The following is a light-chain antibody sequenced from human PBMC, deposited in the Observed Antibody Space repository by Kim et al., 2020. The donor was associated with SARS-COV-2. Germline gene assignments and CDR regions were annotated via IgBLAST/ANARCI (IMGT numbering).Light chain of an antibody. Sequence: GQSITISCTGTSSDVGGYNYVSWYQQHPGKAPKVMIYDVSKRPSGVSNRFSGSKSGNTASLTISGLQAEDEADYYCSSYTSSSTWVFGGGTQLTVL. CDR3: SSYTSSSTWV. V-gene: IGLV2-14*03. J-gene: IGLJ3*02. CDR1: SSDVGGYNY. CDR2: DVS.